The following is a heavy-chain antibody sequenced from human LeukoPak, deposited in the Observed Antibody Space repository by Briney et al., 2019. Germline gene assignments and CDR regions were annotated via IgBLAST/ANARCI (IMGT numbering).Heavy chain of an antibody. CDR2: TYYKSKWFN. Sequence: SQTLSLTCTISLDSVSRNSAVWNWIRQSPSRGLEWLGRTYYKSKWFNDLAVYVRSRITISKDTSKHHFSFLLTYVTADDTGAYDCGRGSQGYYGLDVWGQGTTVTVTS. J-gene: IGHJ6*02. CDR1: LDSVSRNSAV. V-gene: IGHV6-1*01. CDR3: GRGSQGYYGLDV.